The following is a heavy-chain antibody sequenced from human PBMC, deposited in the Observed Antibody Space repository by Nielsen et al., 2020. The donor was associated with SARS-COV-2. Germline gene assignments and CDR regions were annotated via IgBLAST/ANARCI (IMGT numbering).Heavy chain of an antibody. CDR1: GGTFSRYG. Sequence: SVKVSCKASGGTFSRYGISWVRQAPGQGLEWMGGIIPIFGTANYAQKFQGRVTITADESTSTAYMELSSLRSEDTAVYYCARRRDGYNSLDYWGQGTLVTVSS. V-gene: IGHV1-69*13. J-gene: IGHJ4*02. D-gene: IGHD5-24*01. CDR3: ARRRDGYNSLDY. CDR2: IIPIFGTA.